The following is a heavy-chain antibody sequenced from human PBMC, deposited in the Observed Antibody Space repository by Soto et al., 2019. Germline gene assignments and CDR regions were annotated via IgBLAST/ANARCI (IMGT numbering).Heavy chain of an antibody. Sequence: PGESLKISCKGSGYSFTSYWIGWVRQMPGKGLEWMGIIYPGDSDTRYSPSFQGQVTISAAKSISTAYLQWSSLKASDTAMYYCFVGEVFIEHYYYMDVWGKGTTVTVSS. CDR2: IYPGDSDT. D-gene: IGHD2-21*01. CDR3: FVGEVFIEHYYYMDV. CDR1: GYSFTSYW. V-gene: IGHV5-51*01. J-gene: IGHJ6*03.